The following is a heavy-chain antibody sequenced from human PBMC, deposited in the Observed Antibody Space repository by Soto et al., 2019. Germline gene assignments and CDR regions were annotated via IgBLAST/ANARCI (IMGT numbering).Heavy chain of an antibody. CDR1: GGSISSYY. Sequence: SETLSLTCTVSGGSISSYYWSWIRQPPGKGLEWIGYIYYSGSTNYNPSLKSRVTISVDTSKNQFSLKLSSVTAADTAVYYCARSALLFGELLAYYYYVMDFSGRGTTDIVSS. J-gene: IGHJ6*02. CDR3: ARSALLFGELLAYYYYVMDF. V-gene: IGHV4-59*01. CDR2: IYYSGST. D-gene: IGHD3-10*01.